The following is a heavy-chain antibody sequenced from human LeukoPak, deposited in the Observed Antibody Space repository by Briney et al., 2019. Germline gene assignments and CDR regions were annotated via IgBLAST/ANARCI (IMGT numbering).Heavy chain of an antibody. CDR1: GGSFSGYY. V-gene: IGHV4-34*01. CDR2: INHSGST. Sequence: PSETLSLTCAVYGGSFSGYYWSWIRQPPGKGLEWIGEINHSGSTNYNLSLKSRVTISVDTSKNQFSLKLSSVTAADTAVYYCARATVNYYGSGSYPLYYFDYWGQGTLVTVSS. D-gene: IGHD3-10*01. J-gene: IGHJ4*02. CDR3: ARATVNYYGSGSYPLYYFDY.